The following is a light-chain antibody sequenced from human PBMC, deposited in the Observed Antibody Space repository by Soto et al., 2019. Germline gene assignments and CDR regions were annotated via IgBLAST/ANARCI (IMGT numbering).Light chain of an antibody. CDR3: QSYDSSLTTFV. V-gene: IGLV1-40*01. J-gene: IGLJ1*01. CDR2: ANN. Sequence: QSVLTQPPSVSGAPGQRVTISCSGSSSNIGAGYDVHWYQQLPGTAPKLLISANNIRPSGVPDRFSGSKSGTSASLAITGLQAEDEADYYCQSYDSSLTTFVFGTGTKLTVL. CDR1: SSNIGAGYD.